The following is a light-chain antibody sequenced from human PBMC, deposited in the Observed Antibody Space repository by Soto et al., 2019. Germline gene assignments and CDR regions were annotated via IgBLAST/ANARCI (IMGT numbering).Light chain of an antibody. CDR2: GNN. J-gene: IGLJ1*01. CDR1: SSNIGSTT. CDR3: AAWDDSLYGYV. Sequence: QSVLTQSPSASGTPGQRVTISFSGSSSNIGSTTVNWYQQLPGTAPKLLIYGNNQRPSGVPDRFSGSKSGTSASLAISGLQSEDEADYYCAAWDDSLYGYVFGTGTKVTVL. V-gene: IGLV1-44*01.